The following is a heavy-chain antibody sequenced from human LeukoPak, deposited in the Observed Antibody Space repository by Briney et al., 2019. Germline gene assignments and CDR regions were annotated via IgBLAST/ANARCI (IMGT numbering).Heavy chain of an antibody. D-gene: IGHD5-24*01. J-gene: IGHJ4*02. CDR1: GYTFTGHY. CDR3: ARGRTRRDGYNYVY. Sequence: ASVKVSCKASGYTFTGHYMHWVRQAPGQGLEWMGWINPNSGGTNYAQKFQGRVTMTRDTSISTAYMELSRLRSDDTAVYYCARGRTRRDGYNYVYWGQGTLVTVSS. CDR2: INPNSGGT. V-gene: IGHV1-2*02.